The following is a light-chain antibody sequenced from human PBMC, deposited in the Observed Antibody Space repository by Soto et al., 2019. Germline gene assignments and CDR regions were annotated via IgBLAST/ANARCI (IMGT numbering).Light chain of an antibody. J-gene: IGLJ2*01. CDR2: DVN. Sequence: QSALTQPASVSGSPGQSITISCTGTSSDVGGYNYVSWYQQHPGKAPKLMIYDVNNRPPGVSNRFSGSSSGNTASLTISGLQAEDEADYYCSAYISSSILVFGGGTKVTVL. V-gene: IGLV2-14*01. CDR1: SSDVGGYNY. CDR3: SAYISSSILV.